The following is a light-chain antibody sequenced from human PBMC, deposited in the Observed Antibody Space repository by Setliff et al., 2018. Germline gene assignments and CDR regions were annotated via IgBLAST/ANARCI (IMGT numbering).Light chain of an antibody. CDR3: SSFTSSRLYV. CDR1: SSDIGAYDY. Sequence: QSALTQPASVSGSPGQSITIYCIGSSSDIGAYDYVAWYQQHPGKAPKLMIYDVSHRPSGVSHRFSGSKSGNTASLTISGLQPEDEADYYCSSFTSSRLYVFGTGTKVTVL. V-gene: IGLV2-14*03. CDR2: DVS. J-gene: IGLJ1*01.